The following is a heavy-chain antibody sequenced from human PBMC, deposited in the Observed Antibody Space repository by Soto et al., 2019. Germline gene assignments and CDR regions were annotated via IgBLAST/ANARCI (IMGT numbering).Heavy chain of an antibody. V-gene: IGHV1-69*12. CDR2: IIPIFGTA. CDR3: ARDATPCDGPASYWPPGHYYYDYGMDV. D-gene: IGHD3-10*01. J-gene: IGHJ6*02. Sequence: QVQLVQSGAEVKKPGSSVKVSCKASGGTFSSYAISWVRQAPGQGLEWMGGIIPIFGTANYGQKFQGRVTITAHDTTSKAYMEVSSMRSEDTAVYYCARDATPCDGPASYWPPGHYYYDYGMDVWGQGTTLTVSS. CDR1: GGTFSSYA.